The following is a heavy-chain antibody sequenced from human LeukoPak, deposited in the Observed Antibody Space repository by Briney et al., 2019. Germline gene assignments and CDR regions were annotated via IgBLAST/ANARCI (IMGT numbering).Heavy chain of an antibody. CDR3: ARVQGCSGGTCYFHY. CDR1: GFTARSNY. D-gene: IGHD2-15*01. CDR2: INSDGSST. V-gene: IGHV3-74*01. J-gene: IGHJ4*02. Sequence: PGGSLRLSCAASGFTARSNYLSWVRQAPGKGLLWVSRINSDGSSTTYADSVKGRFTISRDNAKNTVYLQMNSLRAEDTAVYYCARVQGCSGGTCYFHYWGQGTLVTVSS.